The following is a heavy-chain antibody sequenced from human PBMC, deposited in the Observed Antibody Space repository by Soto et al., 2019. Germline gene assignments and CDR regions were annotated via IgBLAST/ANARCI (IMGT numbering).Heavy chain of an antibody. V-gene: IGHV3-33*01. CDR2: IWYDGSNK. D-gene: IGHD6-6*01. CDR1: GFTFSSYG. CDR3: ARDARSSIAARDYFDY. J-gene: IGHJ4*02. Sequence: QVQLVESGGGVVQPGRSLRLSCAASGFTFSSYGMHWVRQAPGKGLEWVAVIWYDGSNKYYADSVKGRFTISRDNAKNSLYLQMNSLRDEDTAVYYCARDARSSIAARDYFDYWGQGTLVTVSS.